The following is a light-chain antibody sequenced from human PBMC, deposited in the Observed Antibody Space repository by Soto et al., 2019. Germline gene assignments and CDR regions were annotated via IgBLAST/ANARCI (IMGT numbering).Light chain of an antibody. CDR1: SGHSSYA. V-gene: IGLV4-69*01. J-gene: IGLJ2*01. Sequence: QLVLPHSPSAPASLGASVKLTCPLSSGHSSYATAWHQQQPEQGPRYLMKLNSDGSHSKGDGIPDRFSGSSSGAERYLTISSLQSEDEDDYYCQSWGTGSHVIFGGGTKLTVL. CDR3: QSWGTGSHVI. CDR2: LNSDGSH.